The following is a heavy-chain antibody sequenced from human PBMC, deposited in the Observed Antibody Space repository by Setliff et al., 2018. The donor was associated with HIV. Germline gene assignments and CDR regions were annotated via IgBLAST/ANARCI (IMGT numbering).Heavy chain of an antibody. CDR3: ARSALWFREADWYFDL. Sequence: SETLSLTCVVSGYSISRSYWWGWIRQPPGKGLEWIGWIGYIYTGGSTYYKPSLKSRVTMSEDTSKNQFSLKVRSVTGVDTAVYYCARSALWFREADWYFDLGGRGTLVTVSS. CDR1: GYSISRSYW. V-gene: IGHV4-28*01. J-gene: IGHJ2*01. D-gene: IGHD3-10*01. CDR2: IYTGGST.